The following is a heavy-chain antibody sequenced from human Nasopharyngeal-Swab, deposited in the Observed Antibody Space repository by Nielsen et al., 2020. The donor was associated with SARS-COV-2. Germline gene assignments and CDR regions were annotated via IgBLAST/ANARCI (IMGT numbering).Heavy chain of an antibody. V-gene: IGHV3-30*03. Sequence: GESLKISCAASGFTFSRYGMHWVRQAPGKGLEWVAVISYDGSNKYYADSVKGRFTISRDNSKNTLYLQMNSLRAEDTAVYYCARGWLPRNDYVGFDYWGQGTLVTVSS. D-gene: IGHD4-23*01. J-gene: IGHJ4*02. CDR2: ISYDGSNK. CDR1: GFTFSRYG. CDR3: ARGWLPRNDYVGFDY.